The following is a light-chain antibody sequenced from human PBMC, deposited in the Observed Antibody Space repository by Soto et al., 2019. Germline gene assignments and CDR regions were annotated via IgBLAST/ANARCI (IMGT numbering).Light chain of an antibody. CDR2: DAS. Sequence: VLTQSAGTLSLTPQERATLSCMASQTVTSSYLAWYQQKPGQAPRLLIYDASNRATGIPARFSGSGSGTDFTLTISSLEPEDFAVYYCQQYNDWPPWPVGQGGKVDIK. CDR1: QTVTSSY. CDR3: QQYNDWPPWP. V-gene: IGKV3-11*01. J-gene: IGKJ1*01.